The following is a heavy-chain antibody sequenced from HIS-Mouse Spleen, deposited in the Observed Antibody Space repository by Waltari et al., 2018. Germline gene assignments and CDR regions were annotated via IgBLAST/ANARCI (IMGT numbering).Heavy chain of an antibody. J-gene: IGHJ2*01. CDR3: AREIPYSSSWYDWYFDL. Sequence: QLQLQESGPGLVKPSETLSLTCTVSGGSISSSSYYWGWIRQPPGKGLEWIGSIHYSGSTYSNPSLKSRVTISVDTSKNQVSLKLSSVTAADTAVYYCAREIPYSSSWYDWYFDLWGRGTLVTVSS. V-gene: IGHV4-39*07. D-gene: IGHD6-13*01. CDR2: IHYSGST. CDR1: GGSISSSSYY.